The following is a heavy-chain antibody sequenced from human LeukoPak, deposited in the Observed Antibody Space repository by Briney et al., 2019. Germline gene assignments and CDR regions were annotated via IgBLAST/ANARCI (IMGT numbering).Heavy chain of an antibody. J-gene: IGHJ4*02. CDR1: GFTFNKFA. Sequence: GGSLRLSCAASGFTFNKFAMSWVRQAPGKGLEWVSGIIENGGETYYADSVRSRVTISRDNSKNTLYLQMNSLRAEDTAVYYCAKDYEYNSNTWYFHWGRGTLVSVSS. CDR3: AKDYEYNSNTWYFH. D-gene: IGHD6-13*01. CDR2: IIENGGET. V-gene: IGHV3-23*01.